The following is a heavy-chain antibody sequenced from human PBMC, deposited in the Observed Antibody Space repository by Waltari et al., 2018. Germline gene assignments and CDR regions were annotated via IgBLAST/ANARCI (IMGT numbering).Heavy chain of an antibody. D-gene: IGHD1-7*01. J-gene: IGHJ4*02. CDR1: GGSISSYY. CDR2: IYYSGST. CDR3: ARNYIASRGGGIDY. V-gene: IGHV4-59*01. Sequence: QVQLQESGPGLVKPSETLSLTCTVSGGSISSYYWSWIRQPPGKGLEWIGYIYYSGSTNYNPSRKSRVTISVDTSKNQFSLKLSSVTAADTAVYYCARNYIASRGGGIDYWGQGTLVTVSS.